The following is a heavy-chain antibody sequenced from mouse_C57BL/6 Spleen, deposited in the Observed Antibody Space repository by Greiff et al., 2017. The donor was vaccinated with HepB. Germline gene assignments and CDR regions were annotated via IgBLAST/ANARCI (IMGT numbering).Heavy chain of an antibody. D-gene: IGHD1-1*01. J-gene: IGHJ3*01. Sequence: EVQGVESGGGLVKPGGSLKLSCAASGFTFSDYGMHWVRQAPEKGLEWVAYISSGSSTIYYADTVKGRFTISRDNAKNTLFLQMTSLRSEDTAMYYCARMGYYGSSYVAYWGQGTLVTVSA. V-gene: IGHV5-17*01. CDR3: ARMGYYGSSYVAY. CDR2: ISSGSSTI. CDR1: GFTFSDYG.